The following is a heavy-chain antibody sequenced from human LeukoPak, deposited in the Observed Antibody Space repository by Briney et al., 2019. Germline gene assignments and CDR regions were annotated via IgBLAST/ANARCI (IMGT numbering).Heavy chain of an antibody. J-gene: IGHJ4*02. CDR2: IWYDGSNK. D-gene: IGHD4-23*01. V-gene: IGHV3-33*01. CDR1: GFTFSSYG. CDR3: ARDEGPPASLTTVVPFDY. Sequence: GSLRLSCAASGFTFSSYGMHWVRQAPGKGLEWVAVIWYDGSNKYYADSVKGRFTISRDNSKNTLYPQMNSLRAEDTAVYYCARDEGPPASLTTVVPFDYWGQGTLVTVSS.